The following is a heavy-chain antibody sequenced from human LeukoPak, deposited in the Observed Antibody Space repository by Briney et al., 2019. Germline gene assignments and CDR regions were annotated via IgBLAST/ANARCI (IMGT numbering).Heavy chain of an antibody. CDR2: ISGSGDNT. CDR1: GFTFSSYA. Sequence: GGSLRLSCAASGFTFSSYAMSWVRQVPGKGLEWVSVISGSGDNTYYADSVKGRFTISRDNSKNTLYLQMNSLRAEDTAVYYCAKWKYSNSGIDDYWGQGALVTVSS. V-gene: IGHV3-23*01. D-gene: IGHD6-6*01. J-gene: IGHJ4*02. CDR3: AKWKYSNSGIDDY.